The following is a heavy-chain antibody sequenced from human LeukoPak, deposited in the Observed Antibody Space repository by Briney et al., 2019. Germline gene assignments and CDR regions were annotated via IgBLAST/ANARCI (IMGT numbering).Heavy chain of an antibody. D-gene: IGHD4-17*01. CDR2: ISSSSSYI. CDR1: GFTFSSYS. J-gene: IGHJ4*02. CDR3: ARDGGYGDYGY. Sequence: GRSLRLSCAASGFTFSSYSMNWVRQAPGKGLEWVSSISSSSSYIYYADSVKGRFTISRDNAKDSLYLQMNSLRAEDTAVYYCARDGGYGDYGYWGQGTLVTVSS. V-gene: IGHV3-21*01.